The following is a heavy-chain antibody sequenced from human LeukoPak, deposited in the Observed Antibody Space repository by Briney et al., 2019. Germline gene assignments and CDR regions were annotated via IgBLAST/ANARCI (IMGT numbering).Heavy chain of an antibody. CDR2: IIPILGIA. D-gene: IGHD3-22*01. V-gene: IGHV1-69*04. CDR1: GGIFSSYA. Sequence: SVKVSCKASGGIFSSYAISWVRQAPGQGLEWMGRIIPILGIANYAQKFQGRVTITADKSTSTAYMELSSLRSEDTAVYYCARDEDYYDSSYGMDVWGQGTTVTVSS. CDR3: ARDEDYYDSSYGMDV. J-gene: IGHJ6*02.